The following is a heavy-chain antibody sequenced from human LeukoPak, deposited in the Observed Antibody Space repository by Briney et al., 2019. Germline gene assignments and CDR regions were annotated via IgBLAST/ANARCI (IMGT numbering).Heavy chain of an antibody. J-gene: IGHJ4*02. CDR3: AINPGYYDSSGYCDY. D-gene: IGHD3-22*01. CDR2: INTNSGGT. CDR1: GYTFTVYY. Sequence: ASVKVSCTASGYTFTVYYMHWVRQAPGQGLEWMGWINTNSGGTNYAQKFQGRVTMTRDTSISTAYMELSRLRSDDTAVYYCAINPGYYDSSGYCDYWGQGTLVTVSS. V-gene: IGHV1-2*02.